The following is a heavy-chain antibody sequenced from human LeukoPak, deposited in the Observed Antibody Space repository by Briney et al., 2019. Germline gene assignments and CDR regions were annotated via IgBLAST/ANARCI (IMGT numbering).Heavy chain of an antibody. V-gene: IGHV3-9*01. J-gene: IGHJ4*02. Sequence: GGSLRLSCAASGFTFDDYAMHWVRQAPGKGLEWVSGISWNSGSIGYADSVKGRFTISRDNAKNSLYLQMNSLRAEDTALYYCARLGYYDILAGYSDYWGQGTLVTVSS. CDR3: ARLGYYDILAGYSDY. CDR2: ISWNSGSI. D-gene: IGHD3-9*01. CDR1: GFTFDDYA.